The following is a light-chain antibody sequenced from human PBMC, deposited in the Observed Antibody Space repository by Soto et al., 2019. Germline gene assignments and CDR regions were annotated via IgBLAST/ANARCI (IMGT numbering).Light chain of an antibody. CDR3: QQYGDSPT. CDR1: QSVTSKY. V-gene: IGKV3-20*01. Sequence: DIVMTQSPATLSLSPGERATLSCRASQSVTSKYLAWFQQKPGQAPRLLMYDVSTRATGFPDRFSGSGSGTDFTLTISRLEPEDFAVYYCQQYGDSPTFGGGTKVDIK. CDR2: DVS. J-gene: IGKJ4*01.